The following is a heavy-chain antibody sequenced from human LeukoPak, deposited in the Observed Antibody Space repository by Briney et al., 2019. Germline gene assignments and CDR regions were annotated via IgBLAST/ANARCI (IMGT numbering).Heavy chain of an antibody. V-gene: IGHV1-2*06. J-gene: IGHJ5*02. D-gene: IGHD6-13*01. CDR3: AKVPPSITAAGNWLGP. CDR1: GYTFTGYY. CDR2: TNPNTGGT. Sequence: GASVKVSCKASGYTFTGYYIHWVRQAPGQGLEWMGRTNPNTGGTDYAQKFQGRVTMTRDTSITTAYMELSRLTSDDTAIYYCAKVPPSITAAGNWLGPWGQGALVTVSS.